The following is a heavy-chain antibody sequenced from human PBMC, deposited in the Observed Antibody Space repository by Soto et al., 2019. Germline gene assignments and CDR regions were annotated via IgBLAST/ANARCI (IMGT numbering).Heavy chain of an antibody. V-gene: IGHV4-59*01. CDR2: IYYSGST. Sequence: QVQLQESGPGLVKPSETLSLTCTVSGGSISSYYWSWIRQPPGKGLEWIGYIYYSGSTNYNPSLKSRVTISVDTSKNQFSLKLSSVTAADTAVYYCASLETTNSQSYGSGGYMDVWGKGTTVTVSS. CDR1: GGSISSYY. J-gene: IGHJ6*03. CDR3: ASLETTNSQSYGSGGYMDV. D-gene: IGHD3-10*01.